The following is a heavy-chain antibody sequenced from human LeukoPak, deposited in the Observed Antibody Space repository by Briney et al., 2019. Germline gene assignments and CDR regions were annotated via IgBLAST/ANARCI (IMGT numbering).Heavy chain of an antibody. CDR2: IYYSGRT. Sequence: SETLSLTCTVSGGSISSSSYYWDWLRQPPGRGVEWVGSIYYSGRTYYNMSLKSRVTISIDTSKNQFSLNLNSVTAADTAVYYCARRRYYDSTGYLDWGQGTLVTVSS. CDR1: GGSISSSSYY. V-gene: IGHV4-39*01. D-gene: IGHD3-22*01. CDR3: ARRRYYDSTGYLD. J-gene: IGHJ1*01.